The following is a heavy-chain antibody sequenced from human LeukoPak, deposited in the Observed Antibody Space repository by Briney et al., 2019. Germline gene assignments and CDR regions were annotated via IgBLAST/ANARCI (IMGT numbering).Heavy chain of an antibody. Sequence: GGSLRPSCAASGFTCSSYGMQWVRQAPGKGLEWVAVIWPDGSNKYYGDSVKGRFTISRDNAKNTLYLQMNSLRAEDTAVYYCARNRPAYYFDYWGQGTLVTVSS. CDR1: GFTCSSYG. CDR3: ARNRPAYYFDY. V-gene: IGHV3-33*01. J-gene: IGHJ4*02. CDR2: IWPDGSNK.